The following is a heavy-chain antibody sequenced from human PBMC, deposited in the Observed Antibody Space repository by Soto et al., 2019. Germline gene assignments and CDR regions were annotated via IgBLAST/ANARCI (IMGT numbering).Heavy chain of an antibody. Sequence: ASVKCSCKASGYSFTDYHIHWVRQPPGQRLEWLGRINPKSGGTSSAQKFQGWVTMTTDTSISTASMELTRLTSDDTAIYYCARGDSTDCSNGVCSFFYNHDMDVWGQGTTVTVSS. CDR2: INPKSGGT. V-gene: IGHV1-2*04. J-gene: IGHJ6*02. D-gene: IGHD2-8*01. CDR1: GYSFTDYH. CDR3: ARGDSTDCSNGVCSFFYNHDMDV.